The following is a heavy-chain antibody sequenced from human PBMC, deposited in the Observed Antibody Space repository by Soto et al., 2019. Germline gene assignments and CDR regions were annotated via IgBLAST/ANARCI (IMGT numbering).Heavy chain of an antibody. Sequence: VGSLRLSCAASGFIFENFGMSWVRQAPGRGLEWISSISGSGFKKYYADSVKGRFTISRDNSKSTVYLELNNLSAEDTAVYHCAKNQGVELVPLATVDWFDPWGQGSVVTVSS. J-gene: IGHJ5*02. V-gene: IGHV3-23*01. CDR3: AKNQGVELVPLATVDWFDP. D-gene: IGHD1-26*01. CDR2: ISGSGFKK. CDR1: GFIFENFG.